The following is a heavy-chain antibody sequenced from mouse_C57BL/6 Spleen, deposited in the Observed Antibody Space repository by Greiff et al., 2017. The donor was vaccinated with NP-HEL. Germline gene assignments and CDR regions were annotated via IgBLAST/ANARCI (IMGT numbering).Heavy chain of an antibody. CDR3: ARYYYGSSPYYFDY. V-gene: IGHV1-39*01. D-gene: IGHD1-1*01. CDR2: INPNYGTT. CDR1: GYSFSDYN. Sequence: VQLQQSGPELVKPGASVKISCKASGYSFSDYNMNWVKQSNGKSLEWIGVINPNYGTTSYNQKFKGKATLTVDQSSSTAYMQLNSLTSEDSAVYYCARYYYGSSPYYFDYWGQGTTLTVSS. J-gene: IGHJ2*01.